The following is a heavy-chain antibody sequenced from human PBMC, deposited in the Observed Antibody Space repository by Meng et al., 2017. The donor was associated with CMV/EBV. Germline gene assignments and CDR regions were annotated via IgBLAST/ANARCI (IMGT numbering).Heavy chain of an antibody. Sequence: GGSLRLSCVASGFTFSTSWIHWVRQAPGKGLVWVSRVNPNGDWTNYADSVKGRFTISRDNAQNTLYLQMNSLRAEDTAVYYCATETIFGVASYGMDVWGQGTTVTVSS. CDR2: VNPNGDWT. D-gene: IGHD3-3*01. J-gene: IGHJ6*02. CDR3: ATETIFGVASYGMDV. CDR1: GFTFSTSW. V-gene: IGHV3-74*01.